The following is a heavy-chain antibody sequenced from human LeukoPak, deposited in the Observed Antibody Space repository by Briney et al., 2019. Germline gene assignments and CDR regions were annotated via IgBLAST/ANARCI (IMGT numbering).Heavy chain of an antibody. Sequence: GGSVRVSCEASGYTFTGYYMRWVRQAPGQGLEWMGWIKPKSGGTNYAQNFQGRVTMTRDTSISTAYMELSRLRSDDPAVYYCARDSSSWGNYGMDVWGQGTTVTVSS. CDR3: ARDSSSWGNYGMDV. V-gene: IGHV1-2*02. J-gene: IGHJ6*02. D-gene: IGHD6-13*01. CDR2: IKPKSGGT. CDR1: GYTFTGYY.